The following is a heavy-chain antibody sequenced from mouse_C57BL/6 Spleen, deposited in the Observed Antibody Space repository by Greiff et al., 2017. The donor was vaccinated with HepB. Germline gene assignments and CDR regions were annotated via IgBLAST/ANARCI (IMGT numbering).Heavy chain of an antibody. D-gene: IGHD1-1*01. Sequence: QVHVKQPGAELVKPGASVKLSCKASGYTFTSYWMHWVKQRPGRGLEWIGRIDPNSGGTKYNEKFKSKATLTVDKPSSTAYMQLSSLTSEYSAVYYCAISVYGSSYGYYSMDYWGQGTSVTVSS. V-gene: IGHV1-72*01. J-gene: IGHJ4*01. CDR1: GYTFTSYW. CDR2: IDPNSGGT. CDR3: AISVYGSSYGYYSMDY.